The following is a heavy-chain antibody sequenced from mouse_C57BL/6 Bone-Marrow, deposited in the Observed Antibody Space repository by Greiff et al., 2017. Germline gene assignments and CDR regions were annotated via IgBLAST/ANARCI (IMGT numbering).Heavy chain of an antibody. CDR1: GYTFTSYG. D-gene: IGHD1-1*01. CDR2: IYPRSGNT. Sequence: VNVVESGAELARPGASVKLSCKASGYTFTSYGISWVKQRTGQGLEWIGEIYPRSGNTYYNEKFKGKATLTADKSSSTAYMELRSLTSEDSAVYFCATDYYGSSYWWYFDVWGTGTTVTVSS. CDR3: ATDYYGSSYWWYFDV. J-gene: IGHJ1*03. V-gene: IGHV1-81*01.